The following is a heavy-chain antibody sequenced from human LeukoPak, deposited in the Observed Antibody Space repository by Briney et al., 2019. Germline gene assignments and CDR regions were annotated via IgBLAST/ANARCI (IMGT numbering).Heavy chain of an antibody. D-gene: IGHD6-13*01. CDR1: GFTFSKVW. Sequence: PGGSLRLSCAASGFTFSKVWMSWVRQAPRKGLEWVGRIKSKTDGGTIDYAAPVKGRFTISRDDSKDTLFLQMNSLKTEDTAVYYCARLSSSWYAFDYWGQGTLVTVSS. CDR3: ARLSSSWYAFDY. V-gene: IGHV3-15*01. CDR2: IKSKTDGGTI. J-gene: IGHJ4*02.